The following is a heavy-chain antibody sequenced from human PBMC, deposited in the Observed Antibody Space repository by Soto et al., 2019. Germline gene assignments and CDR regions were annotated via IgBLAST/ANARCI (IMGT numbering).Heavy chain of an antibody. Sequence: SETLSLTCAVYGGSFSGYYWSWIRQPPGKGLEWIGYIYYSGSTNYNPSLKSRVTISVDTSKNQFSLKLSSVAAADTAVYYCARRYGASFDYWGQGTLVTVSS. V-gene: IGHV4-59*01. J-gene: IGHJ4*02. CDR3: ARRYGASFDY. CDR1: GGSFSGYY. CDR2: IYYSGST. D-gene: IGHD4-17*01.